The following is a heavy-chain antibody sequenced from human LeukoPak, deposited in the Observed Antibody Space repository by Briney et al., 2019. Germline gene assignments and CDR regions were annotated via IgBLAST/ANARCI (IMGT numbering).Heavy chain of an antibody. Sequence: GGSLRLSCAASGFTFSSYSMNWVHQAPGKGLEWVSYISRSSTTIYYADSVKGRFTISRDNAKNSLYLQVNSLRAEDTAVYYCARDGSYSSFDYWGQGTLVTVSS. J-gene: IGHJ4*02. CDR3: ARDGSYSSFDY. V-gene: IGHV3-48*01. D-gene: IGHD1-26*01. CDR2: ISRSSTTI. CDR1: GFTFSSYS.